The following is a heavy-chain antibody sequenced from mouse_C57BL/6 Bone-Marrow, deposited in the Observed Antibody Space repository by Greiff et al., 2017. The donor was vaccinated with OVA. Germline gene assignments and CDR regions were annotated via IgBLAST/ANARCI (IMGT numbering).Heavy chain of an antibody. CDR1: GFTFSSYA. CDR2: ISDGGSYT. V-gene: IGHV5-4*01. Sequence: EVQLQESGGGLVKPGGSLKLSCAASGFTFSSYAMSWVRQTPEKRLEWVATISDGGSYTYYPDNVKGRFTISRDNAKNNLYLQMSHLKSEDTAMYYCAREGGDYDGFDYWGQGTTLTVSS. CDR3: AREGGDYDGFDY. D-gene: IGHD2-4*01. J-gene: IGHJ2*01.